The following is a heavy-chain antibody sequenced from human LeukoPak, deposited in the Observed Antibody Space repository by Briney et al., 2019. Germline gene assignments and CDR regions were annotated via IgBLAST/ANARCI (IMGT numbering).Heavy chain of an antibody. CDR1: GGTFSSYA. J-gene: IGHJ6*02. V-gene: IGHV1-69*13. Sequence: ASVKVSCKASGGTFSSYAISWVRQAPGQGLEWMGGIIPIFGTANYAQKFQGRVTITADESTSTAYMELSSLRFEDTAVYYCARVSADTAMYYYGMDVWGQGTTVTVSS. D-gene: IGHD5-18*01. CDR2: IIPIFGTA. CDR3: ARVSADTAMYYYGMDV.